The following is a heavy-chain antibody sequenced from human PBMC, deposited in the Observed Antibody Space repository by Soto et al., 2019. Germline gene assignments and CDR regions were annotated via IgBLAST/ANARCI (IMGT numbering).Heavy chain of an antibody. Sequence: SETLSLTCSVPGGSMGSGSYYWTWIRQHPGKDLEWVAYISNSGNTYYNPSLETRLTISLDTSKNLFSLSLTSVTAADTALYYCARGSFSSSSSWFDPWGQGTLVTVSS. J-gene: IGHJ5*02. CDR3: ARGSFSSSSSWFDP. CDR1: GGSMGSGSYY. CDR2: ISNSGNT. D-gene: IGHD6-6*01. V-gene: IGHV4-31*03.